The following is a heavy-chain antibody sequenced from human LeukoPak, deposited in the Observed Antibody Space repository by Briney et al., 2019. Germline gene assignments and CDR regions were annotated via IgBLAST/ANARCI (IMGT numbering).Heavy chain of an antibody. J-gene: IGHJ3*02. V-gene: IGHV3-7*01. D-gene: IGHD3-10*01. Sequence: GGSLRLSCAASGFTFSSYWMSWVRQAPGKGLEWVANIKQDGSEKYYVDSVKGRLTISRDNAKNSLYLQMNSLRAEDTAVYYCAREFGRITMVRGVIITTGAFDIWGQGTMVTVSS. CDR2: IKQDGSEK. CDR1: GFTFSSYW. CDR3: AREFGRITMVRGVIITTGAFDI.